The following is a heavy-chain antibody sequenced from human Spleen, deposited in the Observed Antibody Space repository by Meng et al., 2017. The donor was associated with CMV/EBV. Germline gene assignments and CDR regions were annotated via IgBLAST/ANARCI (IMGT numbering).Heavy chain of an antibody. V-gene: IGHV3-48*04. CDR1: GFTFSSYS. Sequence: GESLKISCAASGFTFSSYSMNWVRQAPGKGLEWVSYISSSSSTIYYADSVKGRFTISRDNAKNSLYLQMNSLRAEDTAVYYCARGLVTIRKAGMDVWGQGTTVTVSS. CDR3: ARGLVTIRKAGMDV. J-gene: IGHJ6*02. D-gene: IGHD3-3*01. CDR2: ISSSSSTI.